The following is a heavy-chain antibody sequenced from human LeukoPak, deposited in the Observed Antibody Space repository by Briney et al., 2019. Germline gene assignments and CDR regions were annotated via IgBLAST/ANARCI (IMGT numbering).Heavy chain of an antibody. CDR3: AKDRKSRWIQLWYDAFDI. CDR1: GFTFSSYA. Sequence: GGSLRLSCAASGFTFSSYAMSWVRQAPGKGLEWVSAISGSGGSTYYADSVKGRFTTSRDNSKNTLYLQMNSLRAEDTAVYYCAKDRKSRWIQLWYDAFDIWGQGTMVTVSS. V-gene: IGHV3-23*01. CDR2: ISGSGGST. J-gene: IGHJ3*02. D-gene: IGHD5-18*01.